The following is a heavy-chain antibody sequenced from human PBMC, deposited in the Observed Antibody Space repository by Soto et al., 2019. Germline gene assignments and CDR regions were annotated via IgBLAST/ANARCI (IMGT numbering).Heavy chain of an antibody. V-gene: IGHV4-39*01. CDR3: ATRKAGGGCR. D-gene: IGHD3-16*01. Sequence: PSETLSLTCTVSGGSISSSSYYWGWIRQPPGKGLEWIGSIYYSGSTYYNPSLKSRVTISVDTSKNQFSLKLSSATAADTAVYYCATRKAGGGCRWGQGTLVTVSS. CDR1: GGSISSSSYY. CDR2: IYYSGST. J-gene: IGHJ4*02.